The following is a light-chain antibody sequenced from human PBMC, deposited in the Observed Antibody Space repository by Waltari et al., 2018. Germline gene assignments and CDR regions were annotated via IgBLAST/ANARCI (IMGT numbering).Light chain of an antibody. Sequence: QSALTQPASVSGSPGQSITISCTGTNSDLGSYNLVAWYQQDPGKAPKFMIYEVSKRPSGVSNRFSGSKSGNTASLTISEIQAEDEADYYCCSYAGGGTFVFGTGTKVTVL. CDR2: EVS. V-gene: IGLV2-23*02. CDR1: NSDLGSYNL. J-gene: IGLJ1*01. CDR3: CSYAGGGTFV.